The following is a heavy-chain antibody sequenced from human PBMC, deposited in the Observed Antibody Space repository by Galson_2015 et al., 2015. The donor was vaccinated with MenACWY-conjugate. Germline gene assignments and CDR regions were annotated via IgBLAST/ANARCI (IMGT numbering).Heavy chain of an antibody. CDR2: IYYSGNT. J-gene: IGHJ4*02. CDR3: ARDRGENYGSGSFFDY. D-gene: IGHD3-10*01. Sequence: ETLSLTCTVSGGSISSSFYYWGWIRQPPGKGLEWIGGIYYSGNTYYNPSLKSRVTISVDTSKNQFSLKLSSVTAADTAVYYCARDRGENYGSGSFFDYWGQGTLVTVSS. V-gene: IGHV4-39*07. CDR1: GGSISSSFYY.